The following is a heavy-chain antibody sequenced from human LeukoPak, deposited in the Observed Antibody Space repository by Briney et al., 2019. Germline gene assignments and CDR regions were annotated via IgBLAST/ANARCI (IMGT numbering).Heavy chain of an antibody. J-gene: IGHJ4*02. D-gene: IGHD2-2*01. CDR1: GYTFTSYG. CDR2: ISAYNGNT. CDR3: ARDTTTNIVVVPAAIGVHSQLDY. V-gene: IGHV1-18*01. Sequence: GASVKVSCKASGYTFTSYGISWVRQATGQGLEWMGWISAYNGNTNYAQKLQGRVTMTTDTSTSTAYMELRSLRSDDTAVYYCARDTTTNIVVVPAAIGVHSQLDYWGQGTLVTVSS.